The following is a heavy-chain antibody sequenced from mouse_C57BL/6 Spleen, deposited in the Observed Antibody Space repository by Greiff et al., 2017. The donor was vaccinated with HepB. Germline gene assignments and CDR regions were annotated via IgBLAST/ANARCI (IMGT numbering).Heavy chain of an antibody. CDR2: INPNNGGT. Sequence: EVQLQQSGPELVKPGASVKIPCKASGYTFTDYNMDWVKQSHGKSLEWIGDINPNNGGTIYNQKFKGKATLTVDKSSSTAYMELRSLTSEDTAVYYCARSRTTVEGLDYWGQGTTLTVSS. V-gene: IGHV1-18*01. D-gene: IGHD1-1*01. CDR3: ARSRTTVEGLDY. J-gene: IGHJ2*01. CDR1: GYTFTDYN.